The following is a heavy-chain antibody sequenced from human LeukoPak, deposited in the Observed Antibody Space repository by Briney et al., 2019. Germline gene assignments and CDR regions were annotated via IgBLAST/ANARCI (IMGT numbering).Heavy chain of an antibody. CDR2: IRYDGSNK. Sequence: HPGGSLRLSCAASRFTFSRYGMHWVRQAPGKGLEWVAFIRYDGSNKHYADSVKGRFTISRDNSKNTLYLQMNSLRAEDTAVYYCAKGRRDGYNFDFDYWGQGTLVTVSS. CDR1: RFTFSRYG. J-gene: IGHJ4*02. D-gene: IGHD5-24*01. V-gene: IGHV3-30*02. CDR3: AKGRRDGYNFDFDY.